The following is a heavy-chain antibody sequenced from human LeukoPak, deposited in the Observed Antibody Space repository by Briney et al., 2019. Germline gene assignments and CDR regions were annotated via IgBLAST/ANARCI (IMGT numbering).Heavy chain of an antibody. CDR2: INPSGGST. J-gene: IGHJ4*02. CDR3: ARGAITMVRGVIPGDY. Sequence: ASVKVSCTASGYTFTSYYMQWVRQAPGQGLEWMGMINPSGGSTSYAQKFQGRVTMTRDTSTSTVDMELSSLRSEDTAVYYCARGAITMVRGVIPGDYWGQGNLVTVFS. CDR1: GYTFTSYY. D-gene: IGHD3-10*01. V-gene: IGHV1-46*01.